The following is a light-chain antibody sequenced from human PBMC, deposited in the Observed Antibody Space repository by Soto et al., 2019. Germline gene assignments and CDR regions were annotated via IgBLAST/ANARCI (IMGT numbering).Light chain of an antibody. CDR2: DSS. Sequence: DIQMTQSPSILAVIVGDRVTITCRASKSISSLLAWYQQKPGKAPKLLIYDSSNLESGVPSRFSGSGSGTEFTLTISNLQYEDFAAYFCQQYHNWPPITFGQGTRLEIK. J-gene: IGKJ5*01. V-gene: IGKV1-5*01. CDR3: QQYHNWPPIT. CDR1: KSISSL.